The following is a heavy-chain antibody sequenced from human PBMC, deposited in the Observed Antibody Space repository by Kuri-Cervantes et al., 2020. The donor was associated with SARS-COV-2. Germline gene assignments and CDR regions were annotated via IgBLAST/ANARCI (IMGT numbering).Heavy chain of an antibody. CDR2: IWYDGGNK. Sequence: GESLKISFAASGFTFSSYGMHWVRQAPGKGLGWVTVIWYDGGNKYYADSVKGRFTISRDNSKNTLYLQMNSLRAEDTAVYYCARDRGYGGLRYYFDYWGQGTLVTVSS. D-gene: IGHD5-12*01. CDR3: ARDRGYGGLRYYFDY. V-gene: IGHV3-33*08. J-gene: IGHJ4*02. CDR1: GFTFSSYG.